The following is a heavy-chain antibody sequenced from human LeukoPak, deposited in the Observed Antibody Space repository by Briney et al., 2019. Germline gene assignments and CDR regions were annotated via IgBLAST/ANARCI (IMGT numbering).Heavy chain of an antibody. V-gene: IGHV4-59*11. Sequence: SETLSLTCSVSGASMSSHYWSWIRQPPGKGLEWIGYIYNSGSTNYNPSLKSRVTISVDTSKNQFSLKLSSVTAADTAVYYCARGRPAVYGSGSYPYWGQGTLVTVSS. J-gene: IGHJ4*02. D-gene: IGHD3-10*01. CDR3: ARGRPAVYGSGSYPY. CDR1: GASMSSHY. CDR2: IYNSGST.